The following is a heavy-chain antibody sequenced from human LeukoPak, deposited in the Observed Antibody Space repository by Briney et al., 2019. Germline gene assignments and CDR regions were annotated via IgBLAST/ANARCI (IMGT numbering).Heavy chain of an antibody. CDR3: AQDYGRDGEGTMFDY. CDR1: GFIFSSFG. D-gene: IGHD3-10*01. J-gene: IGHJ4*02. CDR2: IDGDGGST. Sequence: GGSLRLSCAVSGFIFSSFGMSWVRQAPGKGLEWVSGIDGDGGSTWNADSVKGRFTISRDNSKNTLYLQMNSLRVEDTAVYYCAQDYGRDGEGTMFDYWGQGILVTVSS. V-gene: IGHV3-23*01.